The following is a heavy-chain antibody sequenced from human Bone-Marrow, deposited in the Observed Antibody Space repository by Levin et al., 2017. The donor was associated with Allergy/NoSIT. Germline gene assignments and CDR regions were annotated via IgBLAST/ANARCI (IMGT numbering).Heavy chain of an antibody. Sequence: GESLKISCAASGFTFSRYGMSWVRQAPGRGLEWVSALSGSGGNTYYADSVKGRFTISRDNSKNTLFLQMNSLRVEDTAVYYCAKDRGWYGDAFAIWGQGTMVTVSS. V-gene: IGHV3-23*01. CDR1: GFTFSRYG. J-gene: IGHJ3*02. D-gene: IGHD6-19*01. CDR3: AKDRGWYGDAFAI. CDR2: LSGSGGNT.